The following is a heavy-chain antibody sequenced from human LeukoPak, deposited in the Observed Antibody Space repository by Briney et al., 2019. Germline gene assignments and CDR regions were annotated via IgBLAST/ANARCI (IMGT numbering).Heavy chain of an antibody. D-gene: IGHD6-13*01. Sequence: ASVTVSFKASGYTFTNYGISWVRQPPGQGLEWMGRISAYNGNTNYAQKFQGRVTMTTDTSTNTAYMELRSLGSDDTAVYYCARDVAFYGSSWHNWFDPWGQGTLVTVSS. CDR3: ARDVAFYGSSWHNWFDP. CDR1: GYTFTNYG. J-gene: IGHJ5*02. V-gene: IGHV1-18*01. CDR2: ISAYNGNT.